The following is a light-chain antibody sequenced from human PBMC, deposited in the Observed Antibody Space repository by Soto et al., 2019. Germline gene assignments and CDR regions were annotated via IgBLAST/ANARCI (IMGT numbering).Light chain of an antibody. CDR3: QQSYSTPYT. Sequence: IQRPQSPSSLSASVGGRVTITCRASQSISSYLNWYQQKPGKAPKLLIYAASSLQSGVPSRFSGSGSGTDFTLTISSLQPEDFATYYCQQSYSTPYTLGQGTKVDIK. J-gene: IGKJ2*01. CDR2: AAS. V-gene: IGKV1-39*01. CDR1: QSISSY.